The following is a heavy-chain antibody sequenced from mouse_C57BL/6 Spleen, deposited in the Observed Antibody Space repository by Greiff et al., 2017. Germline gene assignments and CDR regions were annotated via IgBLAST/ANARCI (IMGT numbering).Heavy chain of an antibody. Sequence: EVQVVESGGGLVKPGGSLKLSCAASGFTFSSYAMSWVRQTPEKRLEWVATISDGGSYTYYPDNVKGRFTISRDNAKNNLYLQMSHLKSEDTAMYYCARDTGSWDRTWYFDVWGTGTTVTVSS. CDR3: ARDTGSWDRTWYFDV. V-gene: IGHV5-4*01. D-gene: IGHD4-1*01. CDR1: GFTFSSYA. J-gene: IGHJ1*03. CDR2: ISDGGSYT.